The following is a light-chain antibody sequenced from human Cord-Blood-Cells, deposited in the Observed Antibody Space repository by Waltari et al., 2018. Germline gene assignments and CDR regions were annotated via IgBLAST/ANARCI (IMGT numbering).Light chain of an antibody. V-gene: IGKV1-33*01. CDR3: QQYDNLYT. CDR2: AAS. Sequence: DIQMTQSPSSLSASVGDRVTISCQASQVISNYLNWYQQKPGKAPKLLIYAASNLETGVPSRLSGSGSGTDFTFTISSLQPEDIATYYCQQYDNLYTFGPGTKVDIK. J-gene: IGKJ3*01. CDR1: QVISNY.